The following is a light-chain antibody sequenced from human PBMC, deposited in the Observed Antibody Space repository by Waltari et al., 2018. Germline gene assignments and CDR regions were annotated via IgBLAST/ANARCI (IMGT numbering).Light chain of an antibody. Sequence: EIVLTQSPGPLSLSPGERATLSCRASQTVRTTYLAWYQQKPGQAPTLLIYGASSRATGIPDRFSGSGSGTDFFLTISSLEPEDFAVYYCQQYDISPLTFGGGTKVEIK. J-gene: IGKJ4*01. CDR2: GAS. CDR3: QQYDISPLT. V-gene: IGKV3-20*01. CDR1: QTVRTTY.